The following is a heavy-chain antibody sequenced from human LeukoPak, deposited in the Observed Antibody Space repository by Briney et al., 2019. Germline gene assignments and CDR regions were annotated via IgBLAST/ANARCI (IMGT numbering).Heavy chain of an antibody. J-gene: IGHJ3*02. CDR3: ARDNSCSGGSCYYGVSAFDI. V-gene: IGHV3-21*01. CDR2: ISSSSVYI. CDR1: GFTFSSYS. Sequence: GGSLRLSCAAPGFTFSSYSMNWVRQAPGKGLEWVSSISSSSVYIYFADSVKGRFTISRDNSKNTLYLQMNSLRAEDTAVYYCARDNSCSGGSCYYGVSAFDIWGQGTMVTVSS. D-gene: IGHD2-15*01.